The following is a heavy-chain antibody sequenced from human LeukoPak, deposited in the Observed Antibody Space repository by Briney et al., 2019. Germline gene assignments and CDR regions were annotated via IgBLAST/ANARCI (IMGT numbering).Heavy chain of an antibody. J-gene: IGHJ6*02. CDR1: GFTFSSYA. Sequence: PGRSLRLSCAASGFTFSSYAMHWVRQAPGKGLEWVANMNRDGSEKNYVDSIKGRFTISRDNAANSLYLQMNSLRVEDTAVYYCARDGGIIRFGGQDVWGQGTTVIVS. V-gene: IGHV3-7*01. CDR3: ARDGGIIRFGGQDV. D-gene: IGHD3-16*01. CDR2: MNRDGSEK.